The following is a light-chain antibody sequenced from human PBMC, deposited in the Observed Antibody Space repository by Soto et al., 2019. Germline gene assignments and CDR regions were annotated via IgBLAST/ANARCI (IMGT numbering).Light chain of an antibody. CDR2: EVS. Sequence: QSALNQPASVSGSPGQSITISCTGTSSDVGGYNYVSWYQQHPGKAPKLILYEVSNRPSGVSNRFSGSKSGNTASLTITGLQAEDETDYYCSSYTSISTLVFGGGTKLTVL. J-gene: IGLJ2*01. V-gene: IGLV2-14*01. CDR1: SSDVGGYNY. CDR3: SSYTSISTLV.